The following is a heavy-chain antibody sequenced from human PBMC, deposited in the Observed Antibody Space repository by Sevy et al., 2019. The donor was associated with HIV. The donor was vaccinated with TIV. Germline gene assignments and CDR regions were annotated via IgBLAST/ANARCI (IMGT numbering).Heavy chain of an antibody. CDR2: ISYGARKK. CDR3: ARLVGYCSGGRCSIIDF. CDR1: GFGLSNHA. V-gene: IGHV3-30*01. Sequence: GGSLRLSCAASGFGLSNHAMIWVRQAPGKGLEWVAGISYGARKKYYADSVRGRFTISRDDSKNTLYLQMNSLTTEDTAVYYCARLVGYCSGGRCSIIDFWGQGTLVTVSS. J-gene: IGHJ4*02. D-gene: IGHD2-15*01.